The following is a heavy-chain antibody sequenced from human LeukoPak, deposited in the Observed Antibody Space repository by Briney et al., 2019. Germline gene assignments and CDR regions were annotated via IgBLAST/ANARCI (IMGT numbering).Heavy chain of an antibody. CDR1: GYTFTGYY. V-gene: IGHV1-69*13. J-gene: IGHJ5*02. Sequence: SVKVSCKASGYTFTGYYMHWVRQAPGQGLEWMGGIIPIFGTANYAQKFQGRVTITADESTSTAYMELSSLRSEDTAVYYCARKLVPAAITWFDPWGQGTLVTVSS. CDR2: IIPIFGTA. D-gene: IGHD2-2*01. CDR3: ARKLVPAAITWFDP.